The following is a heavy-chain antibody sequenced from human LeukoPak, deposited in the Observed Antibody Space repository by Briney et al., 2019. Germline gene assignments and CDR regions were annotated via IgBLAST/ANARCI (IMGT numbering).Heavy chain of an antibody. D-gene: IGHD3-10*01. CDR3: ARLGNFYGSGSYLDY. V-gene: IGHV5-51*01. CDR2: IYPGDSET. CDR1: GYEFAAYW. J-gene: IGHJ4*02. Sequence: GESLKISCKVSGYEFAAYWIGWLRQMPGKGLEWMGIIYPGDSETRYSPSFQGQVTISADKSISTAYLQWSSLKASDIAMYYCARLGNFYGSGSYLDYWGQGTLVTVSS.